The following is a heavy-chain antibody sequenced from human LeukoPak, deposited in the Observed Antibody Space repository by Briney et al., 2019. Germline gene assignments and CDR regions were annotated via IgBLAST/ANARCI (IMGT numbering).Heavy chain of an antibody. CDR3: ARDLDSSSWFFDY. CDR2: IWYDGSNK. D-gene: IGHD6-13*01. CDR1: GFTFSSYG. V-gene: IGHV3-33*01. J-gene: IGHJ4*02. Sequence: WGSLRLSCAASGFTFSSYGMHWVRQAPGKGLEWVGVIWYDGSNKYYADSVKGRFTVSRDNSKNTLYLQMNSLRAEDTAVYYCARDLDSSSWFFDYWGQGTLVTVSS.